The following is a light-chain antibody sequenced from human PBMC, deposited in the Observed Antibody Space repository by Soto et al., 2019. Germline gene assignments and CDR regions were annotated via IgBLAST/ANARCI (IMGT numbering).Light chain of an antibody. CDR3: QQTYSIPRT. CDR2: AAS. V-gene: IGKV1-39*01. Sequence: DIQMTQSPSSLSASVGDRVTMTCRASQTISSYLNWYQQKPGKAPNLLIYAASSLQSGVPSRFSGSGSGTDFTLTINSLQPEDFAIYYCQQTYSIPRTFSQGTKVEIK. CDR1: QTISSY. J-gene: IGKJ1*01.